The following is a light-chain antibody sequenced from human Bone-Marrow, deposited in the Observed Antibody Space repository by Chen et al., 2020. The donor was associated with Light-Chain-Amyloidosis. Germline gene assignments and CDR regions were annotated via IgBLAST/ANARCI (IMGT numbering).Light chain of an antibody. J-gene: IGLJ1*01. CDR3: SSYNITNTVV. CDR2: EVT. V-gene: IGLV2-14*01. Sequence: QSALTQPASVSGSPGQSITISCTGTSSDVGGDNHVSWYQQHPDKAPKLLIYEVTNRPSWVPDRSSGSGSDNSASLTRSGLQKEDGADYFCSSYNITNTVVVGSGTRVTVL. CDR1: SSDVGGDNH.